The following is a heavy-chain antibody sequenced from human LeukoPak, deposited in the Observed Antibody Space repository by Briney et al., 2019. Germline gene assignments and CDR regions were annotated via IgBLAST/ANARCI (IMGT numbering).Heavy chain of an antibody. CDR1: GGSISSSSYY. Sequence: PSETLSLTCTVSGGSISSSSYYWGWIRQPPGKGLEWIGSVYYSGSTYYNPSLESRVTISVDTSKNQFSLKLSSVTAADTAVYYCARGPSGSGWYASLGAFDIWGQGTMVTVSS. CDR2: VYYSGST. CDR3: ARGPSGSGWYASLGAFDI. J-gene: IGHJ3*02. V-gene: IGHV4-39*07. D-gene: IGHD6-19*01.